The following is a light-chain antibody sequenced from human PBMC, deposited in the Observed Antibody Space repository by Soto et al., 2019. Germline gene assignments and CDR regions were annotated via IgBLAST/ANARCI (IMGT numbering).Light chain of an antibody. CDR3: QQYYNLPIT. CDR2: DAS. J-gene: IGKJ5*01. CDR1: QDISNH. Sequence: DIQMTQSPSPLSASDGDRVTITCQASQDISNHLNWYQQKPGKAPKLLIYDASNLETGVPSRFSGSGSGTDFTVTISSLQPEDFATYSCQQYYNLPITFGQGTRLEIK. V-gene: IGKV1-33*01.